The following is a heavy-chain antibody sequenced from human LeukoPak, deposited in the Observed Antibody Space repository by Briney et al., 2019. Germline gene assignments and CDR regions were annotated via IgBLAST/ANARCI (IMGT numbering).Heavy chain of an antibody. D-gene: IGHD3-22*01. J-gene: IGHJ4*02. CDR1: GGSISSYY. Sequence: PSETLSLTCTVSGGSISSYYWSWIWQPPGKGLEWIGYTHYSGSTKYNPSLKSRLTISVDSSKNQFSLRLSSVTAADTAVYFCARLEDTYYYDSSGYYDYWGQGTLVTVSS. CDR2: THYSGST. CDR3: ARLEDTYYYDSSGYYDY. V-gene: IGHV4-59*01.